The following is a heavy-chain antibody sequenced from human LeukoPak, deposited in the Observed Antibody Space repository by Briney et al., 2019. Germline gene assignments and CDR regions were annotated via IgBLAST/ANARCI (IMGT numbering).Heavy chain of an antibody. CDR1: GHTFTSYY. D-gene: IGHD2-2*01. J-gene: IGHJ4*02. V-gene: IGHV1-46*01. CDR2: INPSGGST. Sequence: ASVKVSCKASGHTFTSYYMHWVRQAPGQGLEWKGIINPSGGSTSYAQKFQGRVTMTRDTSTSTVYMELSSLGSEDTAVYYCATLNCSSTSCQRNPFDYWGQGTLVTVSS. CDR3: ATLNCSSTSCQRNPFDY.